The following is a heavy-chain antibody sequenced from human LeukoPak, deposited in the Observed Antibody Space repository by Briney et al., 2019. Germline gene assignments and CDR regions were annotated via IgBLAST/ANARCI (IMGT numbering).Heavy chain of an antibody. CDR3: GGFGLEAAY. CDR2: VSGSGGSV. D-gene: IGHD3/OR15-3a*01. Sequence: PGGSLKLSCAASGFAFSRYDMHWVRQTPGKGLEWLSYVSGSGGSVSYADSVRGRFTISRDNTENSLYLQMNSLRPEDSSLYYCGGFGLEAAYWGLGTLVTVSS. J-gene: IGHJ4*02. CDR1: GFAFSRYD. V-gene: IGHV3-48*03.